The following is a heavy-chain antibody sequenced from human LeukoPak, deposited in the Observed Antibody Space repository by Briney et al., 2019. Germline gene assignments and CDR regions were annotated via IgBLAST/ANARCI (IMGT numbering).Heavy chain of an antibody. Sequence: GGSLRLSCTASGFIFSDYWMNWVRRVPGKGLEWVANIKEDGSVQDYVDSVRGRFTISRDNAKNSLYLQMNSLRAEDTAVYYCASRESSMARSHWGQGTLVTVSS. CDR1: GFIFSDYW. CDR3: ASRESSMARSH. D-gene: IGHD3-10*01. CDR2: IKEDGSVQ. V-gene: IGHV3-7*01. J-gene: IGHJ4*02.